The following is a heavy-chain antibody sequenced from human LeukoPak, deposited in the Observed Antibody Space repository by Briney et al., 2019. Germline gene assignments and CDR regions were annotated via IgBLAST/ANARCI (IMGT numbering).Heavy chain of an antibody. V-gene: IGHV4-59*13. J-gene: IGHJ4*02. D-gene: IGHD3-10*01. CDR1: GVSITTYY. CDR3: AREANYYGSGSYFEGTFDY. CDR2: IYHSGST. Sequence: SETLSLTCTVCGVSITTYYWSWIRQPPGKGLEWIGYIYHSGSTNYNPSLKSRVTISVDTSKNEFSLKLTSVTAADTAVYYCAREANYYGSGSYFEGTFDYWGQGSLVTVSS.